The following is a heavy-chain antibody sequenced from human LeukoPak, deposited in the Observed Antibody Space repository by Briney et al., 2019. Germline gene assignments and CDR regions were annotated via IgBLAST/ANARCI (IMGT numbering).Heavy chain of an antibody. D-gene: IGHD3-10*01. CDR2: INHSGST. CDR3: ATVRGARGYYYYGMDV. CDR1: GGSFSGDY. Sequence: SETLSLTCAVYGGSFSGDYWSWIRQPPGKGLEWIGEINHSGSTNYNPFLKSRVTISVDTSKNQFSLKVTSVTAADTAVYYCATVRGARGYYYYGMDVWGQGTTVTVSS. V-gene: IGHV4-34*01. J-gene: IGHJ6*02.